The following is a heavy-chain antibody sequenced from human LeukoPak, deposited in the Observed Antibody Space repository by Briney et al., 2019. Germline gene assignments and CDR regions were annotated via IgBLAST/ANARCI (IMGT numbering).Heavy chain of an antibody. CDR3: AQAPKGYRGAFDY. V-gene: IGHV3-23*01. CDR2: ISGSGGST. CDR1: GFTFSSYA. J-gene: IGHJ4*02. Sequence: GGSLRLSCAASGFTFSSYAMSWVRQAPGKGLEWVSAISGSGGSTYYADSVKGRFTISRDNSKNTLYLQMNSLRAEDTAVYYCAQAPKGYRGAFDYWGQGTLVTVSS. D-gene: IGHD6-13*01.